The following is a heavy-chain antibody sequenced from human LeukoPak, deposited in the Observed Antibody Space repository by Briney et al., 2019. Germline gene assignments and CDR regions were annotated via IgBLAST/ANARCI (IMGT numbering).Heavy chain of an antibody. Sequence: PGGSLRLSCAASGFTFSSYSMNWVRQAPGKGLEWVSSISSSSSYICYADSVKGRFTISRDNAKNSLYLQMNSLRAEDTAVYYCARDLGYCSSTSCLNWFDPWGQGTLVTVSS. CDR3: ARDLGYCSSTSCLNWFDP. J-gene: IGHJ5*02. CDR2: ISSSSSYI. V-gene: IGHV3-21*01. D-gene: IGHD2-2*01. CDR1: GFTFSSYS.